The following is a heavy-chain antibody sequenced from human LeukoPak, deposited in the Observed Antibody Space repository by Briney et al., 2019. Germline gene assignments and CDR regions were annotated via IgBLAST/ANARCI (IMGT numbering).Heavy chain of an antibody. V-gene: IGHV3-30*18. D-gene: IGHD6-19*01. CDR1: GFTFSSYG. Sequence: GGSLRLSCAASGFTFSSYGMHWVRQAPGKGLEWVAVVSDDGNNIYYADSVKGRFTISRDNSKNTLYLQMNSLRAGDTAVYYCAKDIGWYVDYWGQGTLVTVSS. CDR3: AKDIGWYVDY. J-gene: IGHJ4*02. CDR2: VSDDGNNI.